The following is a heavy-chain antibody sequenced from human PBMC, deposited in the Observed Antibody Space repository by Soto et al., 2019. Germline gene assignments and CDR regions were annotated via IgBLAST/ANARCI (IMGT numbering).Heavy chain of an antibody. CDR2: IYYSGST. CDR1: GGSISSYY. CDR3: ARHSIVYSSPDWFDP. J-gene: IGHJ5*02. V-gene: IGHV4-59*08. Sequence: SETLSLTCTVSGGSISSYYWSWIRQPPGKGLEWIGYIYYSGSTNYNPSLKSRVTISVDTSKNQFSLKLSSVTAADTAVYYCARHSIVYSSPDWFDPWGQGTLVTVSS. D-gene: IGHD6-13*01.